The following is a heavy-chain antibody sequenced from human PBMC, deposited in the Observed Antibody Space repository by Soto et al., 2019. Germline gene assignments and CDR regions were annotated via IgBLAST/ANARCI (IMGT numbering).Heavy chain of an antibody. V-gene: IGHV4-34*01. CDR3: ARDNGGRYNNWFDP. CDR1: GGSFSGYY. D-gene: IGHD2-8*01. J-gene: IGHJ5*02. Sequence: SESLSVSCTFYGGSFSGYYWGLIRQPPGKGLDWIGEINHSGSTNYNPSLKSRVTISVDTSKNQFSLKLSSVTAADTAVYYCARDNGGRYNNWFDPWGQGTLVTVSS. CDR2: INHSGST.